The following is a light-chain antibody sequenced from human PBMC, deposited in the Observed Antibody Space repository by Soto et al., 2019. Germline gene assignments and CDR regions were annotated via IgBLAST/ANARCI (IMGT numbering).Light chain of an antibody. CDR2: SAS. CDR1: QSVSNN. CDR3: QQYNNWPPLT. V-gene: IGKV3-15*01. J-gene: IGKJ4*01. Sequence: EIVMTQSPATLSVSPGERATLSCRASQSVSNNLAWYQQKPGQAPRLLIYSASTRATGIPARFSGSGSGTEFTLTISSLQSEDFAVYYCQQYNNWPPLTFGGGTKVEIK.